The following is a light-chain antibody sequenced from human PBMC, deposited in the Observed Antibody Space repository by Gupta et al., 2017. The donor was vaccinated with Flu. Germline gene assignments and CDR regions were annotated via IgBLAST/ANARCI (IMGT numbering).Light chain of an antibody. J-gene: IGKJ1*01. CDR3: QQYDNLPWT. Sequence: QSPSSLSASVGDRVTITCQASQDISNYLNWYQQKPGKAPKLLIYDASNLETGVPSRFSGSGSGTDFTFTISSLQPEDIATYYCQQYDNLPWTFGQWTKVEI. CDR1: QDISNY. V-gene: IGKV1-33*01. CDR2: DAS.